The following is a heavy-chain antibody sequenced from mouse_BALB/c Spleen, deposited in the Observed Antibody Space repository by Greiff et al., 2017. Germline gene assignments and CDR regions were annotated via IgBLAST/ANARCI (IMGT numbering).Heavy chain of an antibody. CDR2: ISTYYGDA. Sequence: QVQLQQSGAELVRPGVSVKISCKGSGYTFTDYAMHWVKQSHAKSLEWIGVISTYYGDASYNQKFKGKATMTVDKSSSTAYMELARLTSEDSAIYYCAREVRRRAMDYWGQGTSVTVSS. D-gene: IGHD2-14*01. J-gene: IGHJ4*01. CDR3: AREVRRRAMDY. V-gene: IGHV1S137*01. CDR1: GYTFTDYA.